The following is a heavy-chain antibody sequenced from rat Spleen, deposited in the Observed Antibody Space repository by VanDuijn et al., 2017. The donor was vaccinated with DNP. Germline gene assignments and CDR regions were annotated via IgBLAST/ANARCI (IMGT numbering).Heavy chain of an antibody. V-gene: IGHV5-46*01. Sequence: EVQLVESGGGLVQPGRSMKLSCAASGFTFSSFPMAWVRQAPAKGLEWVATISTSGGSTYYRDSVKGRFTISRGNAKSTLYLQMNSLRSEDTATYYCTRDNYSSYMPYYYVMDAWGQGTSVTVSS. D-gene: IGHD1-2*01. CDR2: ISTSGGST. CDR1: GFTFSSFP. CDR3: TRDNYSSYMPYYYVMDA. J-gene: IGHJ4*01.